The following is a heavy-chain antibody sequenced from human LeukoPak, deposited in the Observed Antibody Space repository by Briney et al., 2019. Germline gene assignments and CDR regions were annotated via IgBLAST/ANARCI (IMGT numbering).Heavy chain of an antibody. D-gene: IGHD7-27*01. CDR2: IYYSGST. J-gene: IGHJ5*02. V-gene: IGHV4-30-4*08. CDR3: ARINLPGGTNWFDP. CDR1: GGSISSGDYY. Sequence: PSETLSLTCTVSGGSISSGDYYWSWIRQPPGKGLEWIGYIYYSGSTYYNPSLKSRVTISVDTSKNQFSLKLNSVTAADTAVYYCARINLPGGTNWFDPWGQGTLVTVSS.